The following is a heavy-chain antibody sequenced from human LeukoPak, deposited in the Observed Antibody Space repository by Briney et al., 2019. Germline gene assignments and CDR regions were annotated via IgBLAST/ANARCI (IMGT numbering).Heavy chain of an antibody. V-gene: IGHV4-31*03. J-gene: IGHJ4*02. Sequence: SETLSLTCTVSGGSISSGNYYWSWIRQHPGKGLEWIGYIYYSGNTYYNPSLKSRVTISVDTSKNQFSLKLSPVTAADTAVYFCARALVDTAAIPFGYWGQGTLVTVSS. CDR1: GGSISSGNYY. CDR2: IYYSGNT. CDR3: ARALVDTAAIPFGY. D-gene: IGHD5-18*01.